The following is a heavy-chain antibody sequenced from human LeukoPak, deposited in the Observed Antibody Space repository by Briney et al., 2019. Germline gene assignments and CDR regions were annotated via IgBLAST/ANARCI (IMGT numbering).Heavy chain of an antibody. Sequence: GGSLRLSCAASGFTFSSYGMHWVRQAPGQGLEWVAVVSHYGINKYHADSVLGRFTISRDNSKNTLFLQMNSLRAEDTAVYYCARSIGRDGRPAADIDYWGQGTLVTVSS. D-gene: IGHD6-13*01. CDR3: ARSIGRDGRPAADIDY. CDR1: GFTFSSYG. CDR2: VSHYGINK. J-gene: IGHJ4*02. V-gene: IGHV3-30*03.